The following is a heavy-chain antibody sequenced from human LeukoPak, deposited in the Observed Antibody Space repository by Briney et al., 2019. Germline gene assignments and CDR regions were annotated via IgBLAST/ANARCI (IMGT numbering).Heavy chain of an antibody. CDR2: IYYSGST. D-gene: IGHD1-26*01. CDR3: ARDESGSYRWSGKSPNAFDI. Sequence: PSQTLSLTCTVSGGSISSGDYYWSWIRQPPGKGLEWIGYIYYSGSTYYDPSLKSRVTISVDKSKNQFSLKLSSVTAADTAVYYCARDESGSYRWSGKSPNAFDIWGQGTMVTVSS. CDR1: GGSISSGDYY. V-gene: IGHV4-30-4*01. J-gene: IGHJ3*02.